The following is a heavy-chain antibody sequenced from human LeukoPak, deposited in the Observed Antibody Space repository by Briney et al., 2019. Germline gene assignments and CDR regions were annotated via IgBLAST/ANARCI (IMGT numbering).Heavy chain of an antibody. J-gene: IGHJ4*02. CDR2: ISPSSSTI. CDR3: ARDPNIAARRTYYFDN. V-gene: IGHV3-48*01. D-gene: IGHD6-6*01. Sequence: PGGSLRLSCAASGFTFSGKSMNWVRQAPGKGLEWVSYISPSSSTIFYADSVKGRFTISRDNAKNSLYLQMNDLRVEGTAVYYCARDPNIAARRTYYFDNWGQGTLVTVSS. CDR1: GFTFSGKS.